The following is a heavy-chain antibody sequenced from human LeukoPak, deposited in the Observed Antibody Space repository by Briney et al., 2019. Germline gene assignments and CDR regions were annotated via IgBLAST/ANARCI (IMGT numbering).Heavy chain of an antibody. V-gene: IGHV4-30-4*01. J-gene: IGHJ3*02. D-gene: IGHD3-22*01. CDR3: ARAATMIVVAHDAFDI. CDR2: IYYSGST. Sequence: SETLSLTCTVSGVSISSGDYYWSWIRQPPGKGLEWIGYIYYSGSTYYNPSLKSRVTISVDTSKNQFSLKLSSVTAADTAVYYCARAATMIVVAHDAFDIWGQGTMVTVSS. CDR1: GVSISSGDYY.